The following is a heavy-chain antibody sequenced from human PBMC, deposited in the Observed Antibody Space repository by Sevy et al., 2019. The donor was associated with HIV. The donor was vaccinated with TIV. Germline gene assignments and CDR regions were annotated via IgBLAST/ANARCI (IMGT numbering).Heavy chain of an antibody. CDR2: ISYHGTNK. J-gene: IGHJ4*02. D-gene: IGHD6-19*01. CDR3: AREGGYTSAWSPGNH. Sequence: GGSLRLSCVASGFSFSSYGMHWVRQAPGKGLEWVALISYHGTNKYYGDSVRGRFTVSRDNSRNTLYLQMDSLRAEDTAVYYCAREGGYTSAWSPGNHWGQGTLVTVSS. CDR1: GFSFSSYG. V-gene: IGHV3-30*03.